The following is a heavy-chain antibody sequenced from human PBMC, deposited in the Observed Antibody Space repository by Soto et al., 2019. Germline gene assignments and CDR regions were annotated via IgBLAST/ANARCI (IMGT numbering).Heavy chain of an antibody. CDR1: RFSFTNAW. Sequence: EVQLVESGGGFVQPGGSLRLSCVASRFSFTNAWMSWVRQAPGKGPEWVGRIKSKTDGGTADYAAPVQGRFTISRDDSQNPLYLHMDSLNTEDTALYPFSTVIGIYGLDIWGQGTTVTVSS. D-gene: IGHD1-26*01. CDR2: IKSKTDGGTA. J-gene: IGHJ6*02. V-gene: IGHV3-15*01. CDR3: STVIGIYGLDI.